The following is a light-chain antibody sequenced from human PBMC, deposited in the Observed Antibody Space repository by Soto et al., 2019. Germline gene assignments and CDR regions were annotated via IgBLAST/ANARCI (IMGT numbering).Light chain of an antibody. CDR3: SSYTSSSTRV. CDR1: SSDVGGYNL. J-gene: IGLJ1*01. V-gene: IGLV2-14*01. CDR2: DVS. Sequence: QSALTQAASVSGSPGQSITISCTGTSSDVGGYNLVSWYQQHPGKAPKLMIYDVSNRPSGVSNRFSGSKSGNTASLTISGLQAEDEADYYCSSYTSSSTRVFGTGTKVTVL.